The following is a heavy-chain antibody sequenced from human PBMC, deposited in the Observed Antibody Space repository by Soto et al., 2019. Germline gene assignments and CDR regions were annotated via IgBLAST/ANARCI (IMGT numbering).Heavy chain of an antibody. J-gene: IGHJ4*02. Sequence: QVQLMQSGAEVKKPGASVRVYCKASGYTFTNYYVHWVRQAPGQGLEWMGFINPNGGSTTYAQKFQGRFTVTTDTSTRTVYMQLSSVRSEDTAVFYCARSAPDDYWGQGTLVTVSS. CDR1: GYTFTNYY. CDR3: ARSAPDDY. CDR2: INPNGGST. V-gene: IGHV1-46*01.